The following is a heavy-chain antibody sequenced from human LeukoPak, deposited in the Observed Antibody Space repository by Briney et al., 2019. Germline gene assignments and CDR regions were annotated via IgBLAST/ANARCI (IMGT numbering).Heavy chain of an antibody. J-gene: IGHJ4*02. CDR2: IWYDGSNK. D-gene: IGHD6-19*01. Sequence: SCKASGYTFTGYYMHWVRQAPGKGLEWVAVIWYDGSNKYYADSVKGRFTISRDNSKNTLYLQMNSLRAEDTAVYYCAKQAVAGSVDYWGQGTLVTVSS. V-gene: IGHV3-33*06. CDR1: GYTFTGYY. CDR3: AKQAVAGSVDY.